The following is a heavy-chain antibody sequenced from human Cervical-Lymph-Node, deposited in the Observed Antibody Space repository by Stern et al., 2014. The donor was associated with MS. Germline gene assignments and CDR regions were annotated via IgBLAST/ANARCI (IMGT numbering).Heavy chain of an antibody. Sequence: VQLVESGAEVEKPGASVKVSCKTSGYDFNTHDITWVRQAPGKGLEWMGWMTPRNGNSVYAPQFQGRVTMTRDTSLRTAYMELRGLRSDDTAVYYCATPSLPFFWGRGTLITVSS. V-gene: IGHV1-8*01. CDR2: MTPRNGNS. J-gene: IGHJ4*02. CDR3: ATPSLPFF. D-gene: IGHD3-3*01. CDR1: GYDFNTHD.